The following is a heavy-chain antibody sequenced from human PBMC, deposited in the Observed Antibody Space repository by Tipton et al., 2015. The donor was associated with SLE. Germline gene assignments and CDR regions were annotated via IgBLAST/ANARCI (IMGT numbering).Heavy chain of an antibody. CDR3: ARLIRGMDV. Sequence: TLSLTCAVSGYPISSGYYWGWIRQPPGKGLEWIGSIYHSGSTYYNPSLKSRVTISVDTSKNQFSLKLSSVTAADTAVYYCARLIRGMDVWGQGTTVTVSS. CDR1: GYPISSGYY. V-gene: IGHV4-38-2*01. J-gene: IGHJ6*02. CDR2: IYHSGST. D-gene: IGHD3-22*01.